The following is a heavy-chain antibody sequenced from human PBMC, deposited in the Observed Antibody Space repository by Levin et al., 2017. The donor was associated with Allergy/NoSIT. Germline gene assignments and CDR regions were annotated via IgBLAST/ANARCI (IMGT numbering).Heavy chain of an antibody. D-gene: IGHD2-2*01. CDR1: GFTFSSYS. CDR2: ISSSSSYI. J-gene: IGHJ3*02. CDR3: ARDQVYCSSTSCYAPNDAFDS. V-gene: IGHV3-21*01. Sequence: GGSLRLSCAASGFTFSSYSMNWVRQAPGKGLEWVSSISSSSSYIYYADSVKGRFTISRDNAKNSLYLQMNSLRAEDTAVYYCARDQVYCSSTSCYAPNDAFDSWGQGTMVTVSS.